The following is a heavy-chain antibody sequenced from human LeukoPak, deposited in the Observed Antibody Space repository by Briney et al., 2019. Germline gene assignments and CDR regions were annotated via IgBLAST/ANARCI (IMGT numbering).Heavy chain of an antibody. CDR3: AREPYYYDRSGYFQGGTYFDY. Sequence: ASVKVSCKASGYSLTDYYVHWVRQAPGQGLEWMGWLIPNTGGTNYALKFQGRVTMTRDTPISTAYMELTRLRSDDTAVYYCAREPYYYDRSGYFQGGTYFDYWGQGTLVTVSS. CDR1: GYSLTDYY. CDR2: LIPNTGGT. V-gene: IGHV1-2*02. J-gene: IGHJ4*02. D-gene: IGHD3-22*01.